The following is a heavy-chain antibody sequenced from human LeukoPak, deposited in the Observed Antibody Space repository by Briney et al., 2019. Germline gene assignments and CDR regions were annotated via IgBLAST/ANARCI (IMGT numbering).Heavy chain of an antibody. D-gene: IGHD4-17*01. CDR3: AKSSTVSRRGFFDY. V-gene: IGHV3-30*18. J-gene: IGHJ4*02. Sequence: GGSLRLSCAAPGFTVSSNYMSWVRQAPGKGLEWVAVISYDGSNKYYADSVKGRFTISRDNSKNTLYLQMNSLRAEDTAVYYCAKSSTVSRRGFFDYWGQGTLVTVSS. CDR1: GFTVSSNY. CDR2: ISYDGSNK.